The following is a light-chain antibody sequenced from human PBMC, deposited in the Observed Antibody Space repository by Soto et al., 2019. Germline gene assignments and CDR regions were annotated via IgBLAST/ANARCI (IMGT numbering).Light chain of an antibody. J-gene: IGKJ1*01. CDR1: QSVGKY. V-gene: IGKV3-20*01. CDR3: QQYGSSGT. CDR2: DAS. Sequence: EIVMTQSPATLSLSPGERATLSCRASQSVGKYLVWYQQKPGQAPRLLIYDASNRATGIPERFSGTGSGTDFTLTISRLEPEGFAVYYCQQYGSSGTFGQGTKVDIK.